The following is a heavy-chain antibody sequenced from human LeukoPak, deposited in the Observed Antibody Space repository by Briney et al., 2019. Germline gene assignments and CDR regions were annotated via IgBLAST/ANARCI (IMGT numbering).Heavy chain of an antibody. D-gene: IGHD2-2*02. CDR2: ISYDGSNK. Sequence: GGSLRLFCAASGFTFSSYAMHWVRQAPGKGLEWVAVISYDGSNKYYADSVKGRFTISRDNSKNTLYLQMNSLRAEDTAVYYCAREAIKYYFDYWGQGTLVTVSS. J-gene: IGHJ4*02. CDR1: GFTFSSYA. V-gene: IGHV3-30*04. CDR3: AREAIKYYFDY.